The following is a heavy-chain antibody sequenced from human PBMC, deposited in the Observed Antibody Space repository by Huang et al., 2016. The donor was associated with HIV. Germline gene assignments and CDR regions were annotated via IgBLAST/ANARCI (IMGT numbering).Heavy chain of an antibody. CDR2: IYYSGIT. CDR3: AGHDPDYYGAGSYYNNPIY. V-gene: IGHV4-39*01. J-gene: IGHJ4*02. Sequence: QLQLPESGPGLLKPSETLSLTCTVSGGSFSSSFCYWGWIRQPPGKGRECIGTIYYSGITYYNPALKSLVTISGDTSKNRFSLKMSAVTAADTAVCYCAGHDPDYYGAGSYYNNPIYWGQGTLVTVSS. CDR1: GGSFSSSFCY. D-gene: IGHD3-10*01.